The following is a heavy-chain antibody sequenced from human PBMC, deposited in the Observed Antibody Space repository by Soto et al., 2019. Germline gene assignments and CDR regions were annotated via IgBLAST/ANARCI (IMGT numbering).Heavy chain of an antibody. V-gene: IGHV3-23*01. CDR1: GFTFDNYA. D-gene: IGHD4-4*01. CDR3: AKDSPLRGNNNFYLLDY. J-gene: IGHJ4*02. Sequence: PGGSLRLSCAASGFTFDNYAMSWVRQAPGKGLEWVPGISHSGATTYYPDSVKGRFTVSRDNSKNTVYLEINSLRAEDTAVYYCAKDSPLRGNNNFYLLDYWGQGTLVTVSS. CDR2: ISHSGATT.